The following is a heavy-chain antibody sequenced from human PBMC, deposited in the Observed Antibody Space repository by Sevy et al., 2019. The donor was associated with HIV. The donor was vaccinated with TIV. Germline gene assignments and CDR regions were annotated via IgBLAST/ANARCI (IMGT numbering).Heavy chain of an antibody. J-gene: IGHJ3*02. CDR2: ISYDGSNK. CDR1: GFTFSSYA. CDR3: ARDRAGLYMGGAFDI. V-gene: IGHV3-30-3*01. D-gene: IGHD3-16*01. Sequence: GGSLRLSCAASGFTFSSYAMHWVRQAPGKGLEWVAVISYDGSNKYDADSVKGRFTISRDNSKITLYLQMNSLRAEDTAVYYCARDRAGLYMGGAFDIWGQGTMVTVSS.